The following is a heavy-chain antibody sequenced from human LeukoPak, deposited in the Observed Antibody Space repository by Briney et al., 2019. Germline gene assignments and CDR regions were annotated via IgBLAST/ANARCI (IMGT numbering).Heavy chain of an antibody. J-gene: IGHJ5*02. CDR2: MNPNSGNT. CDR1: GYTFTSYD. Sequence: ASVKVSCKASGYTFTSYDINWVRQATGQGLEWMGWMNPNSGNTGYAQRFQGRVTMTRNTSISTAYMELSSLRSEDTAVYYCARFRRTRFGELFDWFDPWGQGTLVTVSS. V-gene: IGHV1-8*01. D-gene: IGHD3-10*01. CDR3: ARFRRTRFGELFDWFDP.